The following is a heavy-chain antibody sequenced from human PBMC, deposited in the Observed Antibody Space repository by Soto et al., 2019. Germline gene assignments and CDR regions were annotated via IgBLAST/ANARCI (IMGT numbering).Heavy chain of an antibody. J-gene: IGHJ4*01. V-gene: IGHV3-66*01. Sequence: SLRLSCAASGFTFSSYSMNWVRQAPGKGLECVSIIYSADNTFYVDSVKGRFIISRDNSKNTVYLQMISLRADDTAVYYCARGSLYWGQGTLVTVSS. CDR2: IYSADNT. CDR1: GFTFSSYS. CDR3: ARGSLY.